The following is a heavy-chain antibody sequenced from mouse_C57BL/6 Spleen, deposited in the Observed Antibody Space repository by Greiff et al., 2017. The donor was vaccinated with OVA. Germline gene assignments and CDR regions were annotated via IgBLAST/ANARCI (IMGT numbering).Heavy chain of an antibody. J-gene: IGHJ3*01. CDR1: GFTFSNYW. Sequence: EVKVVESGGGLVQPGGSMKLSCVASGFTFSNYWMNWVRQSPEKGLEWVAQIRLKSDNCATHYAESVKGRFTISRDDSKSSVYLQMNNLRAEDTGIYYCTVYGNYPFAYWGQGTLVTVSA. CDR3: TVYGNYPFAY. V-gene: IGHV6-3*01. D-gene: IGHD2-1*01. CDR2: IRLKSDNCAT.